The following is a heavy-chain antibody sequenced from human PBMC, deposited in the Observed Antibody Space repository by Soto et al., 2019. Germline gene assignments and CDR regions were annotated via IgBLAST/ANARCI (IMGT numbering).Heavy chain of an antibody. CDR3: ARTYSNYDYYYYGMDV. J-gene: IGHJ6*02. D-gene: IGHD4-4*01. CDR2: IYPGDSDT. V-gene: IGHV5-51*01. Sequence: GESLKISCQGSGYSFTSYWIGWVRQMPGKGLEWMGIIYPGDSDTRYSPSFQGQVTISADKSISTAYLQWSSLKASDTAMYYCARTYSNYDYYYYGMDVWGQGTTVTVS. CDR1: GYSFTSYW.